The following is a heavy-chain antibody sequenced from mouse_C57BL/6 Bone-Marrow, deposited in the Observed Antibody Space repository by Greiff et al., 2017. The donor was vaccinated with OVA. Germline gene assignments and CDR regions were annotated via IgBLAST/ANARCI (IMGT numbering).Heavy chain of an antibody. J-gene: IGHJ2*01. V-gene: IGHV1-76*01. CDR1: GYTFTDYY. D-gene: IGHD1-1*01. CDR2: IYPGSGNT. CDR3: ARGGGSTTRDY. Sequence: VQLQQPGAELVRPGASVKLSCKASGYTFTDYYINWVKQRPGQGLEWIARIYPGSGNTYYNEKFKGKATPTAEKSSSTAYMQLSSLTSEDSAVYYCARGGGSTTRDYWCQGTTLTVSS.